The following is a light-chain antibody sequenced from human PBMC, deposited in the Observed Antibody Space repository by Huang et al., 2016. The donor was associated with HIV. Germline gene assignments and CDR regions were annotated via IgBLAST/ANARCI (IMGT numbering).Light chain of an antibody. CDR2: GAS. V-gene: IGKV3-15*01. CDR3: QQYNNWPRGT. CDR1: QSVGSN. J-gene: IGKJ1*01. Sequence: IVMTQSPATLSVSPGERATLSCRASQSVGSNLAWYQQKPGPAPRRLIYGASTRATGIAAKIRGSGSGTEFTLTSSSLQSEDMAVYHCQQYNNWPRGTFGQGTKVEIK.